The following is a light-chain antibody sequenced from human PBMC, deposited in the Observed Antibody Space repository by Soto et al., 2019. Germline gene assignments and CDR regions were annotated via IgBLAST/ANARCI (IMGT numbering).Light chain of an antibody. J-gene: IGKJ4*01. V-gene: IGKV3-11*01. CDR3: QQRSDWIT. CDR2: DAS. CDR1: QSIRSA. Sequence: IVLTQSPATLSLSPGDRAILSCRASQSIRSALAWYQQKPGQAPRLLIYDASDRATGIPARFSGSRSGTDFTLTISSLEPADFAVYYCQQRSDWITFGGGTRVEIK.